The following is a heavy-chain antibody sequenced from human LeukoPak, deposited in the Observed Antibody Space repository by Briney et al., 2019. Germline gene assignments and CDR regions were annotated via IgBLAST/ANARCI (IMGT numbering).Heavy chain of an antibody. V-gene: IGHV4-61*02. CDR1: GGSISSGSYY. J-gene: IGHJ4*02. Sequence: SETLSLTCTVSGGSISSGSYYWSWIRQPAGKGLEWIGRIYTSGSTNYNPSLKSRVTISVDTSKNQFSLKLSSVTAADTAVYYCARTLVATAFDYWGQGTLVTVSS. CDR3: ARTLVATAFDY. D-gene: IGHD5-12*01. CDR2: IYTSGST.